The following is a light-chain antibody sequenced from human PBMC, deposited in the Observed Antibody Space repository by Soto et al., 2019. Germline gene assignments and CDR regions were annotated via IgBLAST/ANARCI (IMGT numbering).Light chain of an antibody. Sequence: QSALTQPASVSGSPGQSITISCTGTSSDVGGYNYVSWYQQHPGKAPKLMIYDVSNRPSGVSNRFSGSKSGNTASLTISGLQAEDEAEYSCSSYTSSNTNVFGTGTKLTVL. CDR1: SSDVGGYNY. CDR2: DVS. CDR3: SSYTSSNTNV. J-gene: IGLJ1*01. V-gene: IGLV2-14*01.